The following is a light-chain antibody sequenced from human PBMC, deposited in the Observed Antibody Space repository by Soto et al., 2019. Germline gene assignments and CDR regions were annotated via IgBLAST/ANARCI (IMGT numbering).Light chain of an antibody. CDR2: KAS. J-gene: IGKJ1*01. Sequence: DIQMTQSPSTLSASIGDRVTITCRASQSINTWLAWYQQKPGKAPKLLIYKASTLESGVPSRFSGSGSGTEFTLTISSLQPDDFATYYCQHYNSYSEAFGQGTKVDI. CDR3: QHYNSYSEA. CDR1: QSINTW. V-gene: IGKV1-5*03.